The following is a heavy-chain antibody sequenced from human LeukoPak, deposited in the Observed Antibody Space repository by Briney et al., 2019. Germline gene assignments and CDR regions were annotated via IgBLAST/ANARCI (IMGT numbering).Heavy chain of an antibody. CDR1: GFTLRGYA. Sequence: GGSLRLSCAASGFTLRGYAMSWVRQAPGKGLEWVLGISGSGGSRYYADSVKGRFTISRDNSENTLYLQMNSLRVEDTAVYFCAKAGSDILTYLDYWGQGTLVTVSS. D-gene: IGHD3-9*01. CDR2: ISGSGGSR. J-gene: IGHJ4*02. CDR3: AKAGSDILTYLDY. V-gene: IGHV3-23*01.